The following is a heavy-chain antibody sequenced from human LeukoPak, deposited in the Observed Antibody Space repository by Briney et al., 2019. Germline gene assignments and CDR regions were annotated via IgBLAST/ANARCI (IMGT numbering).Heavy chain of an antibody. Sequence: GGSLRLSCAASGFTFSDYYMTWIRQAPGKGLEWVANIKQDGSEKYYVDSVKGRFTISRDNAKNSLYLQMNSLRAEDTAVYYCAREDFSGFFDYWGQGTLVTVSS. D-gene: IGHD1-1*01. CDR3: AREDFSGFFDY. CDR2: IKQDGSEK. V-gene: IGHV3-7*01. J-gene: IGHJ4*02. CDR1: GFTFSDYY.